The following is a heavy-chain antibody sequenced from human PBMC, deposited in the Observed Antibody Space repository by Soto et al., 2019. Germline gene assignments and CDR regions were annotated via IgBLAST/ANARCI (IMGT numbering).Heavy chain of an antibody. J-gene: IGHJ1*01. CDR1: GFTFDNYG. CDR3: ARDPGSGWEYLQH. D-gene: IGHD6-19*01. CDR2: ISSGSSYI. Sequence: PGGSLRLSCAASGFTFDNYGMNWVRQAAGKGLEWLSSISSGSSYIFYADSVKGRFTISRDNAKNLLLLQMNSLRGDDTAVYYCARDPGSGWEYLQHWGQGTLVTVSS. V-gene: IGHV3-21*06.